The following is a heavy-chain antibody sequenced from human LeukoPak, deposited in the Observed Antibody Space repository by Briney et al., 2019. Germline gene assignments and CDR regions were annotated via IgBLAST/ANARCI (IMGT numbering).Heavy chain of an antibody. CDR2: IYYSGST. CDR1: GGSISSSSYY. Sequence: SETLSLTCTVSGGSISSSSYYWGWIRQPPGKGLEWIGSIYYSGSTYYNPSLKSRVTISVDTSKNQFSLKLSSVTAADTAVYYCARYGSGRTDAFDIWGQGTMVTVSS. D-gene: IGHD3-10*01. V-gene: IGHV4-39*01. CDR3: ARYGSGRTDAFDI. J-gene: IGHJ3*02.